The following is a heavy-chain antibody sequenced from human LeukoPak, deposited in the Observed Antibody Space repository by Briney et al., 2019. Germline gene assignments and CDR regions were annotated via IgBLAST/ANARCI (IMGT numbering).Heavy chain of an antibody. J-gene: IGHJ4*02. V-gene: IGHV3-7*01. CDR1: GFTSSSYW. CDR2: IKQDGSEK. D-gene: IGHD3-22*01. Sequence: GGSLRLSCAASGFTSSSYWMSWVRQAPGKGLEWVANIKQDGSEKYYVDSVKGRFTISRDNAKNSLYLQMNSLRAEDTAVYYCARVLSPNHYDSSGYVYWGQGTLVTVSS. CDR3: ARVLSPNHYDSSGYVY.